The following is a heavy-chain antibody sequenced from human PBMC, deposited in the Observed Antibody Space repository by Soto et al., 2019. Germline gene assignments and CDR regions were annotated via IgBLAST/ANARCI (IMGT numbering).Heavy chain of an antibody. CDR3: ARSQGSPAYYYYYMDV. V-gene: IGHV1-2*04. CDR1: GYTFTGYY. J-gene: IGHJ6*03. CDR2: INPNSGGT. Sequence: QVQLVQSGAEVKKPGASVKVSCKASGYTFTGYYMHWVRQAPGQGLEWMGWINPNSGGTNYAQKFQGWVTMTRDTSISTAYMELSRLRSDDTAVYYCARSQGSPAYYYYYMDVWGKGTTVTVSS. D-gene: IGHD2-2*01.